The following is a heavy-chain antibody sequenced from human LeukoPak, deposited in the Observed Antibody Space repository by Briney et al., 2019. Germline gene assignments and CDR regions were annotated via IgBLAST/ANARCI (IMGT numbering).Heavy chain of an antibody. CDR2: ISAYNGNT. CDR3: ARGRAKHDY. J-gene: IGHJ4*02. CDR1: GYTFSSYG. Sequence: ASVKVSCKASGYTFSSYGISWVRQAPGQGLEWMGWISAYNGNTNYAQKLQGRVTMTTDTSTCTAYMELRSLRSHDTAVYYCARGRAKHDYWGQRTLVTVSS. V-gene: IGHV1-18*04.